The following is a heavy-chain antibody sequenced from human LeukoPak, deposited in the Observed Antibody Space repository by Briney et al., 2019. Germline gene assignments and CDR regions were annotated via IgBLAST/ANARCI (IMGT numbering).Heavy chain of an antibody. CDR3: ARGAHVAEY. CDR2: IYSGGST. V-gene: IGHV4-59*01. CDR1: GGSMSSYY. J-gene: IGHJ4*02. D-gene: IGHD2-21*01. Sequence: SETLSLTCTVSGGSMSSYYWSWIRQPPGKGLEWIGYIYSGGSTNYNSSLKSRVTISEDTSKNHFSLKLRSVTAADTAMCYCARGAHVAEYWGQGTLVTVSS.